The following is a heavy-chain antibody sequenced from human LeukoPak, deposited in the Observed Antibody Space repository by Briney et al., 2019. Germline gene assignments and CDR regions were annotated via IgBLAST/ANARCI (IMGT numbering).Heavy chain of an antibody. J-gene: IGHJ5*02. D-gene: IGHD3-9*01. CDR1: GYTFTSYG. CDR3: ARDAYYDILTGFDP. CDR2: ISAYNGNT. Sequence: ASVKVSCKASGYTFTSYGISWVQQAPGQGLEWMGWISAYNGNTNYAQKLQGRVTMTTDTSTSTAYMELRSLRSDDTAVYYCARDAYYDILTGFDPWGQGTLVTVSS. V-gene: IGHV1-18*01.